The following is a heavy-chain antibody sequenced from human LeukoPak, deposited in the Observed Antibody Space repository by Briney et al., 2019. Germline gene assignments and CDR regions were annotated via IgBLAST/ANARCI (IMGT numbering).Heavy chain of an antibody. Sequence: SETLSLTCAVYGGSFSGYYWSWLRQPPGKGLEWIGEINHSGSTNYNPSLKGRVNISVDASKNQFSLKLSSGTAADTAVYYRASWSYWGQGTLVTVSS. CDR3: ASWSY. J-gene: IGHJ4*02. V-gene: IGHV4-34*01. CDR1: GGSFSGYY. D-gene: IGHD3-3*01. CDR2: INHSGST.